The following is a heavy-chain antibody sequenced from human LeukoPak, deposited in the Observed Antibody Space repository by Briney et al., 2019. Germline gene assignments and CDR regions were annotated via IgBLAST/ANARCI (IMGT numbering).Heavy chain of an antibody. CDR2: INTDGSST. Sequence: GGSLRLSCAASGFTFSNYWMHWVRQAPGKGLVWVSRINTDGSSTSYADSVKGRFTISRNNAKNTLCLQMNSLRAEDTAVYYCARDLRYCSSTSCYDPNFDYWGQGTLVTVSS. CDR3: ARDLRYCSSTSCYDPNFDY. CDR1: GFTFSNYW. V-gene: IGHV3-74*01. J-gene: IGHJ4*02. D-gene: IGHD2-2*01.